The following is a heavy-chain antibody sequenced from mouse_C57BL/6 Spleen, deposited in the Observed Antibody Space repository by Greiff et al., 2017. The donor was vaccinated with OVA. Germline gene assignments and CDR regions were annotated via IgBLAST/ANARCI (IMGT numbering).Heavy chain of an antibody. Sequence: VQLQQSGPELVKPGASVKISCKASGYSFTSYYIHWVKQRPGQGLEWIGWIYPGSGNTKYNEKFKGKATLTADTSTSTAYMKLSNLTSEDSAVYYCARDYYAMDYWGQGTSVTVSS. CDR3: ARDYYAMDY. V-gene: IGHV1-66*01. J-gene: IGHJ4*01. CDR1: GYSFTSYY. CDR2: IYPGSGNT.